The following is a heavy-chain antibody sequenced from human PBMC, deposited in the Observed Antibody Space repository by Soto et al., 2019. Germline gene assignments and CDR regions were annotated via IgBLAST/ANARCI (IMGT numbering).Heavy chain of an antibody. J-gene: IGHJ4*02. CDR2: ISSSSSTI. CDR3: ARGTYDSSGYYYGIFDY. D-gene: IGHD3-22*01. Sequence: GGSLRLSCAASGFTFSSYSMNWVRQAPGKGLEWVSYISSSSSTIYYADSVKGRFTISRDNAKNSLYLQMNSLRDEDTAVYYCARGTYDSSGYYYGIFDYWGQGTLVTVSS. V-gene: IGHV3-48*02. CDR1: GFTFSSYS.